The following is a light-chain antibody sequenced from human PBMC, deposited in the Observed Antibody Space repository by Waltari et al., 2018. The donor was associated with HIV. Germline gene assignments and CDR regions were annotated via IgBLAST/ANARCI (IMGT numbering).Light chain of an antibody. V-gene: IGLV2-14*01. CDR3: TSYTTIFTYV. CDR2: EVT. Sequence: PALTHPASVSESPGQSTTFSSTGTTSDVGLYNSASWYQQHPGKAPKLMIYEVTNRPSGVSDRFSGSKSGNTASLTISGLQAEDEADYYCTSYTTIFTYVFGAGTWVSVL. J-gene: IGLJ1*01. CDR1: TSDVGLYNS.